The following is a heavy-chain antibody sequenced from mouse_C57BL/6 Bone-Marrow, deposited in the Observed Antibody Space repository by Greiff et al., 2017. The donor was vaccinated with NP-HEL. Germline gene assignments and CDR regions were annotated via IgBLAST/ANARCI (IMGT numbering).Heavy chain of an antibody. V-gene: IGHV1-54*01. J-gene: IGHJ2*01. CDR1: GYAFTNYL. Sequence: QVQLQQSGAELVRPGTSVKVSCKASGYAFTNYLIEWVKQRPGQGLEWIGVINPGSGGTNYNEKFKGKATLTADKSSSTAYMQLSSLTSEDAAVYFCARESHDYGSSSYDVDYWGQGTTLTVAS. CDR2: INPGSGGT. D-gene: IGHD1-1*01. CDR3: ARESHDYGSSSYDVDY.